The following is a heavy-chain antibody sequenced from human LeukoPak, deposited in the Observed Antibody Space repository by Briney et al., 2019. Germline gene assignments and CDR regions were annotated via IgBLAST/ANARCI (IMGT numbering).Heavy chain of an antibody. Sequence: PSETLSLTCTVSGYSISSGYYWGWMRQPPGKGLEWIGSIYHSGSTYYNPSLKSRVTISVDTSKNQFSLKLSSVTAADTAVYYCALGGYSYGIDYWGQGTLVTVSS. CDR3: ALGGYSYGIDY. CDR1: GYSISSGYY. J-gene: IGHJ4*02. D-gene: IGHD5-18*01. V-gene: IGHV4-38-2*02. CDR2: IYHSGST.